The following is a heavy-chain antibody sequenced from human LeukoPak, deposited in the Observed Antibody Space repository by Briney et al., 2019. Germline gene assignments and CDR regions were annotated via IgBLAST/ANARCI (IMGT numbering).Heavy chain of an antibody. D-gene: IGHD1-26*01. CDR3: ARGGVSGSYQGPFDY. CDR1: GGSISSSSYY. Sequence: PSENLSLTCTVSGGSISSSSYYWGWIRQPPGKGLEWIGSIYYSGSTYYNPSLKSRVTISVDTSKNQFSLKLSSVTAADTAVYYCARGGVSGSYQGPFDYWGQGTLVTVSS. V-gene: IGHV4-39*07. J-gene: IGHJ4*02. CDR2: IYYSGST.